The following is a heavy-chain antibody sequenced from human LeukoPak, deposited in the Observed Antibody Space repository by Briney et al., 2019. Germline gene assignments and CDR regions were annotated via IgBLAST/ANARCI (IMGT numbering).Heavy chain of an antibody. Sequence: ASVKVSCKASGYTFTSYGISWVRQAPGQGLEWMGWISAYNGNTNYAQKLQGRVTMTTDTFTSTAYMELRSLRSDDTAVYYCARDRSSYCSSTSCYMGIDYWGQGTLVTVSS. CDR1: GYTFTSYG. D-gene: IGHD2-2*02. CDR3: ARDRSSYCSSTSCYMGIDY. J-gene: IGHJ4*02. V-gene: IGHV1-18*01. CDR2: ISAYNGNT.